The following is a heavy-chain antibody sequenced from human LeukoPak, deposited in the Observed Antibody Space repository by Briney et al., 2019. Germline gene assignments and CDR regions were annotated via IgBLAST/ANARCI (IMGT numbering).Heavy chain of an antibody. V-gene: IGHV3-53*01. J-gene: IGHJ4*02. CDR1: GFTVSSNY. CDR3: ARVFVRGTFYFDY. Sequence: PGGSQRLSCAASGFTVSSNYMSWVRQAPGKGLEWVSVIYSGGSTYYADSVKGRFTISRDNSKNTLYLQMNSLRAEDTAVYYCARVFVRGTFYFDYWGQGTLVTVSS. CDR2: IYSGGST. D-gene: IGHD3-10*02.